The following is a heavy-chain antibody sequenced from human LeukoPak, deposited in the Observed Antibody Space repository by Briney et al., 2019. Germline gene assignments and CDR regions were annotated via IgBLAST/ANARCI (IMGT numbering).Heavy chain of an antibody. Sequence: PGGSLRLSCAASGFNFNQHSMSWIRQAPGKGLEGISYISRNGGAIHYAESVEGRFTVSRDNAKKSLFLQMNTLRNDDTAVYFCARASSLIGGFDSWGRGTLVAVSS. CDR3: ARASSLIGGFDS. CDR1: GFNFNQHS. V-gene: IGHV3-11*01. CDR2: ISRNGGAI. J-gene: IGHJ4*02. D-gene: IGHD3-3*01.